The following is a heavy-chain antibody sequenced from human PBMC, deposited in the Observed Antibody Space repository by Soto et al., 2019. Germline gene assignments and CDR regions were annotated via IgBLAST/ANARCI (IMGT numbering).Heavy chain of an antibody. D-gene: IGHD3-10*01. CDR1: GYTFTSNY. CDR3: ARDYRGLGELLDGGNWFDS. Sequence: QVQLVQSGAEVKKPGASAKVSCRASGYTFTSNYIHWVRQAPGQGLEWVGMVNPSGGNVIYAQILQGRVTMTRDTSTNTVYMELSNLRSEDTAVYYCARDYRGLGELLDGGNWFDSWGQGTLVTVSS. J-gene: IGHJ5*01. CDR2: VNPSGGNV. V-gene: IGHV1-46*03.